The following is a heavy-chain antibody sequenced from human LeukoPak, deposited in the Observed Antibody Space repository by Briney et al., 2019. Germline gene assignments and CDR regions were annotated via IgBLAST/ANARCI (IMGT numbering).Heavy chain of an antibody. CDR3: ARAPATYYYGSGSHLDY. V-gene: IGHV3-21*01. J-gene: IGHJ4*02. Sequence: GGSLRLSCAASGFTFSSYSMNWVRQAPGKGLEWVSSISSSSSYIYYADSVKGRFTISRDNAKNSLYLQMNSLRAEDTAVYYCARAPATYYYGSGSHLDYWGQGTLVTVSS. CDR1: GFTFSSYS. D-gene: IGHD3-10*01. CDR2: ISSSSSYI.